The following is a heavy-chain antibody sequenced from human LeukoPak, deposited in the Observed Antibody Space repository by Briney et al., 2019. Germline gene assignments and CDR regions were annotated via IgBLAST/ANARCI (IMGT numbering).Heavy chain of an antibody. J-gene: IGHJ4*02. V-gene: IGHV1-8*01. CDR2: MNPYSGNT. D-gene: IGHD5-12*01. Sequence: ASVKVSCKASGYTFTSYDINWVRPATGQGLEWMGWMNPYSGNTAYAQKFQGRVTMTRNTSISTAYMELSSLTSEDTAVYYCARGRYSGYGIDSWGQGTLVSVSS. CDR3: ARGRYSGYGIDS. CDR1: GYTFTSYD.